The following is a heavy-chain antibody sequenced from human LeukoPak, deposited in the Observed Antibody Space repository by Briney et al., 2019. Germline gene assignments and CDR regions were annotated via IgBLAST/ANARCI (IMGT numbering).Heavy chain of an antibody. Sequence: SETLSLTCTVSGGSISSYYWSWIRQPPGKGLEWIGEINHSGSTNYNPSLKSRVTISVDTSKNQFSLKLSSVTAADTAVYYCARVQTRVRFGGVIVIKAYFDYWGQGTLVTVSS. J-gene: IGHJ4*02. V-gene: IGHV4-34*01. CDR1: GGSISSYY. CDR2: INHSGST. D-gene: IGHD3-16*02. CDR3: ARVQTRVRFGGVIVIKAYFDY.